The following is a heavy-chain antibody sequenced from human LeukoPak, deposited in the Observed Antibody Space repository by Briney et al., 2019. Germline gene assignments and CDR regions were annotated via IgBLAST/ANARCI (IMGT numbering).Heavy chain of an antibody. CDR3: ARSSGTGTFSY. D-gene: IGHD6-25*01. CDR1: GGSISSGDYY. CDR2: IYYSGST. J-gene: IGHJ4*02. V-gene: IGHV4-30-4*01. Sequence: SETLFLTCTVSGGSISSGDYYWSWIRQPPGKGLEWIGYIYYSGSTYYNPSLKSRVTISVDTSKNHFSLKMSSVTAADTAVYYCARSSGTGTFSYWGQGTLVTVSS.